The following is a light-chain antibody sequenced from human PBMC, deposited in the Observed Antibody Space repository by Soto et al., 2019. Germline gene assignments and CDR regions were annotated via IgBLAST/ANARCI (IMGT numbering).Light chain of an antibody. V-gene: IGKV1-39*01. CDR1: QTISSS. Sequence: DIQMTQSPSSLSASLGDRVTITCRASQTISSSLNVYQQNPGKSPSLLIYAPSNLQSGVPSWFSGSGSGSDFTLTISSLQPEDFATYYCQQSYSSPQMYTFGQGTRLEIK. J-gene: IGKJ2*01. CDR3: QQSYSSPQMYT. CDR2: APS.